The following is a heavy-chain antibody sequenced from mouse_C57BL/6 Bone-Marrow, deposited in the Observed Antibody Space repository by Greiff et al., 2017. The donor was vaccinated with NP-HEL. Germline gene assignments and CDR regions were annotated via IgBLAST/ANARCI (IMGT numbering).Heavy chain of an antibody. CDR3: ARYNSEPGITPYYAMDY. D-gene: IGHD1-1*01. Sequence: EVQRVESGGGLVQPGGSLSLSCAASGFTFTDYYMSWVRQAPGKALEWLGFIRNKANGYTTEYSASVKGRFTISRDNSQSILYLQMNALRAEDSATYYCARYNSEPGITPYYAMDYWGQGTSVTVSS. CDR2: IRNKANGYTT. J-gene: IGHJ4*01. CDR1: GFTFTDYY. V-gene: IGHV7-3*01.